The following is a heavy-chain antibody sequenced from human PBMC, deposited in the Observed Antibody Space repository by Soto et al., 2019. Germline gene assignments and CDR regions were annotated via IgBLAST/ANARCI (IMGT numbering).Heavy chain of an antibody. J-gene: IGHJ4*02. V-gene: IGHV3-48*02. Sequence: EAQLVESGGGSVQPGGSLRISCAASGFTFSSHSMNWVRQAPGKGLEWVSYISTGSSIIDYAGSVKGRFTISRNDAENSLYLQMDSLRDEDTAVYYCAREGIWGQGTLVTVSS. CDR2: ISTGSSII. CDR3: AREGI. D-gene: IGHD3-10*01. CDR1: GFTFSSHS.